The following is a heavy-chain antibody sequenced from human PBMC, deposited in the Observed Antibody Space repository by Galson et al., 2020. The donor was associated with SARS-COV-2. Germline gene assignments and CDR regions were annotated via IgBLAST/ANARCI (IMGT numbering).Heavy chain of an antibody. Sequence: GGSLRLSCAASGFTFGDYTIHWVRPAPGKGLEWVATISYDGSNTYYADSVKGRFTISRDNSKNTLYLQMNSLRQDDTAMYYCARDWKSTYKYGTYVDYWGQGTLLTVSS. CDR2: ISYDGSNT. J-gene: IGHJ4*02. V-gene: IGHV3-30-3*01. D-gene: IGHD6-6*01. CDR3: ARDWKSTYKYGTYVDY. CDR1: GFTFGDYT.